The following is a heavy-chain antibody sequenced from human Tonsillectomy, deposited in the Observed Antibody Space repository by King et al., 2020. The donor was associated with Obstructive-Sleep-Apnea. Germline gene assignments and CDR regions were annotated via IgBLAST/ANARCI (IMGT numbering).Heavy chain of an antibody. Sequence: QLQESGPGLVKPSETLSLTCTVSGGSISSSSVYWGWIRQPPGEGLEWIGSIYYSGSTFYNSSLKSRVTISVDTSKNQFSLKRNSVTAADTAVYYCARDGDSSGYYPTFDYWGQATLVTVSS. V-gene: IGHV4-39*07. CDR2: IYYSGST. J-gene: IGHJ4*02. CDR3: ARDGDSSGYYPTFDY. D-gene: IGHD3-22*01. CDR1: GGSISSSSVY.